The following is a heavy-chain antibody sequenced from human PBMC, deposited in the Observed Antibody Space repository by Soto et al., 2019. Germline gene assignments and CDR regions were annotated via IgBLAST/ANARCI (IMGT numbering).Heavy chain of an antibody. CDR2: ISGSGGST. Sequence: PGGSLRLSCAASGFTFSSYAMSWVRQAPGKGLERVSAISGSGGSTYYADSVKGRFTISRDNSKNTLYLQMNSLRAEDTAVYYCAKGLSGWYLGYYFDYWGQGTLVTVSS. D-gene: IGHD6-19*01. V-gene: IGHV3-23*01. J-gene: IGHJ4*02. CDR3: AKGLSGWYLGYYFDY. CDR1: GFTFSSYA.